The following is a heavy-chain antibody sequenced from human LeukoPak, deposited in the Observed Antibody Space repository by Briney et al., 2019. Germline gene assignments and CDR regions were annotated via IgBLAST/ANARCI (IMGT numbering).Heavy chain of an antibody. D-gene: IGHD3-16*02. J-gene: IGHJ4*02. CDR3: ARVGVITFGGIIASAFDY. Sequence: ASVKVSCKASGYTFTGYYIHWVRQGPGQGLEWMGWINPNSGGTKYAQDFHGRVTMTRDTSINTVYMDLSRLTSDDTAVYYCARVGVITFGGIIASAFDYWGQGILVTVSS. V-gene: IGHV1-2*02. CDR2: INPNSGGT. CDR1: GYTFTGYY.